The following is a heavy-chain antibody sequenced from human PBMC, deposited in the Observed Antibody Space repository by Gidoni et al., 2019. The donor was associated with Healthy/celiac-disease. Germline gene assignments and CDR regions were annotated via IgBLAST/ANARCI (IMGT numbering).Heavy chain of an antibody. V-gene: IGHV3-73*01. Sequence: EVQLVESGGGLVQPGGSLKPSCAASWFTFSGSGMHWVRHASGKGLGWVGRIRSKANSYATAYAASVKGRFTISRDDSKNTAYLQMNSLKTEDTAVYYCTRAAAGINFVYWGQGTLVTVSS. J-gene: IGHJ4*02. CDR2: IRSKANSYAT. CDR1: WFTFSGSG. CDR3: TRAAAGINFVY. D-gene: IGHD6-13*01.